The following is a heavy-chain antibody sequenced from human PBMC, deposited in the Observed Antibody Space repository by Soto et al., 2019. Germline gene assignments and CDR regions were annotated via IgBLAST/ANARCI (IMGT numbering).Heavy chain of an antibody. J-gene: IGHJ6*02. CDR1: GGTFSSYA. CDR3: AGGVITGRREVYYYYGMDV. Sequence: SVKVSCKASGGTFSSYAISWVRQAPGQGLEWMGGIIPIFGTANYAQKFQGRVTITADESTSTAYMKLSSLRSEDTAVYYCAGGVITGRREVYYYYGMDVWGQGTTVTVSS. CDR2: IIPIFGTA. D-gene: IGHD3-16*01. V-gene: IGHV1-69*13.